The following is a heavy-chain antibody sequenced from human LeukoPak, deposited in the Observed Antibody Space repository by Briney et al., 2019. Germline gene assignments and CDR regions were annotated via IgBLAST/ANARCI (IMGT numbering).Heavy chain of an antibody. J-gene: IGHJ6*03. CDR2: ISGSGGST. CDR3: AKGAVSASDYYYYYMDV. V-gene: IGHV3-23*01. CDR1: GFTFSSYA. D-gene: IGHD1-26*01. Sequence: GGSLRLSCAASGFTFSSYAMSWVRQAPGKGLEWVSAISGSGGSTYYADSVKGRFTISRDNSKNTLSLQMNSLRAEDTAVYYCAKGAVSASDYYYYYMDVWGRGTTVTISS.